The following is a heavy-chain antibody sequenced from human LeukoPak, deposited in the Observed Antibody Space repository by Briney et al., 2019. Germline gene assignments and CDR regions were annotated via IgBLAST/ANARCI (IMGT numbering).Heavy chain of an antibody. D-gene: IGHD6-19*01. J-gene: IGHJ4*02. V-gene: IGHV3-74*01. Sequence: GGSLRLSCSASGFTFGAYWMHWVRQTPGKGLVWVSAINSDGTTTNYADSVRGRLTISRDNAKNTVYLQMDSLRAEDTSVYYCAKDPELAIAVAGYFDYWGQGTLVTVSS. CDR3: AKDPELAIAVAGYFDY. CDR1: GFTFGAYW. CDR2: INSDGTTT.